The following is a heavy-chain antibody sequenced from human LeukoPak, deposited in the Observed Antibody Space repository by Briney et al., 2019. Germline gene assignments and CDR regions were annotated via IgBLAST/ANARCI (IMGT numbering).Heavy chain of an antibody. Sequence: ASVKVSCKTSGYSENFYGITWVRQVAGQGLEWMGWISAQHGQTEYAPNSQDRVTMTTDTSTSTAYMELRSLRSDDTAVYYCAREASSGWYDHDAFDIWGQGTMVTVSS. D-gene: IGHD6-19*01. CDR2: ISAQHGQT. CDR1: GYSENFYG. CDR3: AREASSGWYDHDAFDI. J-gene: IGHJ3*02. V-gene: IGHV1-18*01.